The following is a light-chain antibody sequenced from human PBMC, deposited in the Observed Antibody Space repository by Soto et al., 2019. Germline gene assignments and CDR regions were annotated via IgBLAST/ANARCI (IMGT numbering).Light chain of an antibody. J-gene: IGKJ1*01. Sequence: DIDVRQCLSALSGSAGDTVTITCRASQALSNYLAWYQQKPGNAPDLLIYSASTLQSGVPSRFSGSGSETEFTLTISSMQPESVATYYCQQDNIYSFGQGTKVDIK. CDR1: QALSNY. V-gene: IGKV1-9*01. CDR3: QQDNIYS. CDR2: SAS.